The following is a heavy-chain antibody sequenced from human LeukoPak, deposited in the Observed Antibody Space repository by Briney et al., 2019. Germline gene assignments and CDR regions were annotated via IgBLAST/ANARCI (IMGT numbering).Heavy chain of an antibody. CDR2: ISYNGNNK. CDR3: AKDGRGSGSYLGY. CDR1: GFTFSSYA. V-gene: IGHV3-30*04. Sequence: GGSLRLSCAASGFTFSSYAMHWVRQAPGKGLEWVAVISYNGNNKYYADSVKGRFTISRDNSKNTLYLQMNSLRAEDTAVYYCAKDGRGSGSYLGYWGQGTLVTVSS. D-gene: IGHD3-10*01. J-gene: IGHJ4*02.